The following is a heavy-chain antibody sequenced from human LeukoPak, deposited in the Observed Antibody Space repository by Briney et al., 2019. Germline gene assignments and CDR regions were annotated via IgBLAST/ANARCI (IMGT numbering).Heavy chain of an antibody. V-gene: IGHV3-48*04. Sequence: GGSLRLSCTASGFTFSTFHMHWVRQAPGKGLEWVSYINYHSQPTYYADSVKGRFTISRDNAKNTVYLQMNSLRAEDTAVYYCASGNPGNSYGYWGQGTLVTVSS. CDR3: ASGNPGNSYGY. D-gene: IGHD5-18*01. CDR1: GFTFSTFH. CDR2: INYHSQPT. J-gene: IGHJ4*02.